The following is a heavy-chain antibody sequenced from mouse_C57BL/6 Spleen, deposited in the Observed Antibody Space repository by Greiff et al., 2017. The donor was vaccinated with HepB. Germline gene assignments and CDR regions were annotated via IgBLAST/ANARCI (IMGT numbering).Heavy chain of an antibody. V-gene: IGHV1-54*01. CDR3: AREPTVVGGGFAY. D-gene: IGHD1-1*01. CDR2: INPGSGGT. CDR1: GYAFTNYL. Sequence: VKLMESGAELVRPGTSVKVSCKASGYAFTNYLIEWVKQRPGQGLEWIGVINPGSGGTNYNEKFKGKATLTADKSSSTAYMQLSSLTSEDSAVYFCAREPTVVGGGFAYWGQGTLVTVSA. J-gene: IGHJ3*01.